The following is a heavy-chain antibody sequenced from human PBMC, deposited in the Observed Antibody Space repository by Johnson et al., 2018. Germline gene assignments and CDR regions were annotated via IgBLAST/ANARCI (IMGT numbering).Heavy chain of an antibody. Sequence: VQLVESGGGLVEPGGSVRLSCAVSGVVFTDAWMSWVRQVPGKGLEWLGHIKSKAYGGTPDYAAPVDGRFTISRDDSKNTVFLQRKGLRTEDTAVYFFTTGGYTYGRHGLDIWGQGTVVTVSS. CDR1: GVVFTDAW. CDR2: IKSKAYGGTP. CDR3: TTGGYTYGRHGLDI. V-gene: IGHV3-15*01. J-gene: IGHJ3*02. D-gene: IGHD5-18*01.